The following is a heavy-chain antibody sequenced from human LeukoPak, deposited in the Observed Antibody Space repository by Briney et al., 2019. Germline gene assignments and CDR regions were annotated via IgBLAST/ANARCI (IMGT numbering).Heavy chain of an antibody. Sequence: GGSLRLSCAASGFTFSSYWMHWVRQAPGKGLVWVSRINSDGTTTTYADSVKGRFTISRDNAKNTLYLQMNSLRAEDTAMYYCVVIEVSWGQGTPVTVSS. V-gene: IGHV3-74*03. D-gene: IGHD2-21*01. CDR2: INSDGTTT. CDR1: GFTFSSYW. CDR3: VVIEVS. J-gene: IGHJ5*02.